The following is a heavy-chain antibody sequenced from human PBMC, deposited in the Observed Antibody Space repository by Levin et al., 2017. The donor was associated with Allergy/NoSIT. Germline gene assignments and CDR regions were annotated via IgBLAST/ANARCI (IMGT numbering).Heavy chain of an antibody. CDR3: ATVHTLYCTSSSCGAFDY. V-gene: IGHV1-2*06. CDR1: GFTFTAYY. J-gene: IGHJ4*02. Sequence: GESLKISCKTSGFTFTAYYIQWLRQAPGQGLEWMGRVNPNNGATDYAQSFQGRVTITRDTSIRTAYLDLSRLRSDDTAVSYCATVHTLYCTSSSCGAFDYWGQGTLVTVST. CDR2: VNPNNGAT. D-gene: IGHD2-8*01.